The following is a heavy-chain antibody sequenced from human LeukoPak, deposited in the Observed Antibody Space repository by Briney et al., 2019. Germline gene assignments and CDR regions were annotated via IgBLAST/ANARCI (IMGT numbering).Heavy chain of an antibody. CDR3: ASSSGSYRVPGKFDY. D-gene: IGHD1-26*01. V-gene: IGHV1-69*13. J-gene: IGHJ4*02. Sequence: GASVKVSCKASGGTFSSYAISWVRQAPGQGLEXXXXIIPIFGTANYAQKFQGRVTITADESTSTAYMELSSLRSEDTAVYYCASSSGSYRVPGKFDYWGQGTLVTVSS. CDR2: IIPIFGTA. CDR1: GGTFSSYA.